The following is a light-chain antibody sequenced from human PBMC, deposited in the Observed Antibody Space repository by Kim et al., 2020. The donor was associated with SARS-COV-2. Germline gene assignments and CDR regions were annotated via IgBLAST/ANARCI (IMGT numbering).Light chain of an antibody. J-gene: IGLJ2*01. V-gene: IGLV4-69*01. CDR1: SGYSSYD. Sequence: QPVLTQSPSASASLGASVKRTCTLSSGYSSYDITWHQQQPEKGPRYLMKLNSDGSHIKGDGIPDRFSGSSYGAERYLTISNLQSEDEADYYCHTWATAIVFGGGTKLTVL. CDR3: HTWATAIV. CDR2: LNSDGSH.